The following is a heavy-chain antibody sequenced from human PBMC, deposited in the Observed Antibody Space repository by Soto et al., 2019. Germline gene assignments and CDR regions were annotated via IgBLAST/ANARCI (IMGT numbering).Heavy chain of an antibody. Sequence: QVQLQESGPGLVKPSETLSLTCTVSGGSISSYYWSWIRQPPGKGLEWIGYIYYSGSTNYNPSLKSRVTISVDTSKNQFSLKLSSVTAAGTAVYYCARGNDYVWGNYPPGAFDIWGQGTMVTVSS. V-gene: IGHV4-59*01. CDR2: IYYSGST. J-gene: IGHJ3*02. CDR3: ARGNDYVWGNYPPGAFDI. D-gene: IGHD3-16*02. CDR1: GGSISSYY.